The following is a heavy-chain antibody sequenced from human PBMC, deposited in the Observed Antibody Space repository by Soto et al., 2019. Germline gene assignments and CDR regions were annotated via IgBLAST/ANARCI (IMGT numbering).Heavy chain of an antibody. V-gene: IGHV3-15*01. CDR2: IKSKTDGGTT. CDR1: GFTFSNAW. J-gene: IGHJ4*02. Sequence: PGGSLRLSCAASGFTFSNAWMSWVRQAPGKGLEWVGRIKSKTDGGTTDYAAPVKGRFTISRDDSKNTLYLQMNSLKTEDTAVYYCTTESPYGSGSYQFNWGQGTLVTVSS. CDR3: TTESPYGSGSYQFN. D-gene: IGHD3-10*01.